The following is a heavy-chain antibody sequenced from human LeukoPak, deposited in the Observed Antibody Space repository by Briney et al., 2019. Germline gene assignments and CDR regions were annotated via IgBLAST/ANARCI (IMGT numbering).Heavy chain of an antibody. CDR2: ISGSGGDT. Sequence: PGGSLRLSCAASGFMFSSYAMSWVRQAPGKGLEWVSTISGSGGDTYYADSVKGRFTISRDNSKNTLYLQMNSLRAEDTAVYYCAREEIQISFDYWGQGTLVTVSS. CDR1: GFMFSSYA. D-gene: IGHD5-18*01. CDR3: AREEIQISFDY. V-gene: IGHV3-23*01. J-gene: IGHJ4*02.